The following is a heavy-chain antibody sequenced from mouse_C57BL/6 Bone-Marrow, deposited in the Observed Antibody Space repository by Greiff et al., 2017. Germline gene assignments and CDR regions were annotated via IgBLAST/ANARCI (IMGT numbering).Heavy chain of an antibody. Sequence: VQLQQSGAELVRPGTSVKVSCKASGYAFTNYLIAWVKQRPGQGLEWIGVINPGSGGTNYTEKFKGQVTLTADKSSSTAYLQLSSLTSEVSAVYIGAKSYYGNYGFYAMDYWGQGTSVTVSS. J-gene: IGHJ4*01. CDR2: INPGSGGT. CDR1: GYAFTNYL. D-gene: IGHD2-10*01. CDR3: AKSYYGNYGFYAMDY. V-gene: IGHV1-54*01.